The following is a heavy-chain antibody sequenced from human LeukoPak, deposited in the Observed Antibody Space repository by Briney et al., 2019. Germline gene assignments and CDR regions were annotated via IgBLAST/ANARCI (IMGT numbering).Heavy chain of an antibody. V-gene: IGHV3-23*01. Sequence: GGSLRLSCAASGFTFSSYAMSWVRQAPGKGLEWVSAISGSGGSTYYADSVKGRFTISRDDSKNTLYLQMNSLRAEDTAVYYCAKEWDSSGVEGYYFDYWGQGTLVTVSS. J-gene: IGHJ4*02. CDR2: ISGSGGST. CDR3: AKEWDSSGVEGYYFDY. CDR1: GFTFSSYA. D-gene: IGHD6-19*01.